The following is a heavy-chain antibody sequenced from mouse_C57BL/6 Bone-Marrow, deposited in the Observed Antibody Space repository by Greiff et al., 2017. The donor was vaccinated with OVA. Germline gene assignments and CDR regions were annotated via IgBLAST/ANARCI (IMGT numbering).Heavy chain of an antibody. V-gene: IGHV1-66*01. D-gene: IGHD2-4*01. CDR1: GYSFTSYY. J-gene: IGHJ2*01. CDR3: ARWGYDFFDY. CDR2: IYPGSGNT. Sequence: VKLMESGPELVKPGASVKISCKASGYSFTSYYIHWVKQRPGQGLEWIGWIYPGSGNTKYNEKFKGKATLTADTSSSTAYMQLSSLTSEDSAVYYCARWGYDFFDYWGQGTTLTVSS.